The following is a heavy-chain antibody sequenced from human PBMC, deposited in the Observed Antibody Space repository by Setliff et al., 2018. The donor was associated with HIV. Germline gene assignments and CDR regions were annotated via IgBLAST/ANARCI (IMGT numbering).Heavy chain of an antibody. J-gene: IGHJ4*02. CDR1: GGSISSSGYY. V-gene: IGHV4-39*07. CDR3: ARGPSLQTTLFDY. CDR2: IYYSGST. Sequence: SETLSLTCTVSGGSISSSGYYWGWIRQPPGKGLEWIGTIYYSGSTYYNPSLKSRVTISVDTSKNQFSLKLTSVTAADTAVYYCARGPSLQTTLFDYWGQGTLVTVSS.